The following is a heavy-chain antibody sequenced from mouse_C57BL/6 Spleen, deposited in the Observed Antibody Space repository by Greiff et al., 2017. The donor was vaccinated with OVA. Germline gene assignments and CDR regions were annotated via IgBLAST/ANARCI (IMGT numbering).Heavy chain of an antibody. Sequence: QVTLKESGPGILQSSQTLSLTCSFSGFSLSTSGMGVSWIRQPSGKGLEWLAHIYWDDDKRYNPSLKSRLTISKDTSRNQVFLKITSVDTADTATYYCARRAVTAYYSNYGYFDVWGTGTTVTVSS. V-gene: IGHV8-12*01. CDR1: GFSLSTSGMG. CDR2: IYWDDDK. CDR3: ARRAVTAYYSNYGYFDV. D-gene: IGHD2-5*01. J-gene: IGHJ1*03.